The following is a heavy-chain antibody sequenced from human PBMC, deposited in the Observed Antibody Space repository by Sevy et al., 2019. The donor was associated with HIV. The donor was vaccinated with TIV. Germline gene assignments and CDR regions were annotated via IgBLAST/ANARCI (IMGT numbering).Heavy chain of an antibody. D-gene: IGHD3-3*01. CDR2: ISGFNGDT. Sequence: ASVKVSCKASGYTFTNYAISWVRQAPGQGLEWMGWISGFNGDTKNAEKFQGRFTMTTDTSTKTAYMDLGSLRSDDTAVYYGVRGTTFYDFWTGGDYWGQGTLVTVSS. CDR3: VRGTTFYDFWTGGDY. V-gene: IGHV1-18*01. CDR1: GYTFTNYA. J-gene: IGHJ4*02.